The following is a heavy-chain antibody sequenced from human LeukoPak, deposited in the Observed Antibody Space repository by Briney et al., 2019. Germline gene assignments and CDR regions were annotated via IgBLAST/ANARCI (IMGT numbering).Heavy chain of an antibody. Sequence: SETLSLTCSVSGGSISTYYWSWIRQPPGKGLEWIGYIYYSGSTNYNPSLKSRVTISVDTSKNQLSLKLTSVTAADTAVYYCARDRSDSGVYDYWGQGTLVTVSS. CDR3: ARDRSDSGVYDY. D-gene: IGHD4-17*01. CDR1: GGSISTYY. J-gene: IGHJ4*02. CDR2: IYYSGST. V-gene: IGHV4-59*01.